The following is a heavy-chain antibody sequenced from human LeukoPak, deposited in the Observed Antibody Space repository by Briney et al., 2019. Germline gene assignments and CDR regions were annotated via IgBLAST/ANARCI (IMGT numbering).Heavy chain of an antibody. CDR2: ISSSGSTI. V-gene: IGHV3-48*03. D-gene: IGHD2-15*01. CDR1: GFTFSSYE. J-gene: IGHJ5*02. Sequence: GGSLRLSCAASGFTFSSYEMNWVRQAPGKGLEWVSYISSSGSTIYYADSVKGRFTISRDNAKNSLYLQMNSLRAEDTAVYYCARIDCSGGSCYSRGPSNNWIDPWGQGTLVTVSS. CDR3: ARIDCSGGSCYSRGPSNNWIDP.